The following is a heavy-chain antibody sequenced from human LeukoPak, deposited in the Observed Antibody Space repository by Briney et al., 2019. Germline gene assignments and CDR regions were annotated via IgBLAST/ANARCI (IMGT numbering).Heavy chain of an antibody. J-gene: IGHJ4*02. CDR2: INPNSGGT. D-gene: IGHD4-17*01. CDR1: GYTFTGYY. Sequence: ASVKVSCKASGYTFTGYYMHWVRQVPGQGLEWMGWINPNSGGTNYAQKFQGGVTMTRDTSISTAYMELSRLRSDDTAVYYCARAMDDDYGDYGRVFDYWGQGTLVTVSS. CDR3: ARAMDDDYGDYGRVFDY. V-gene: IGHV1-2*02.